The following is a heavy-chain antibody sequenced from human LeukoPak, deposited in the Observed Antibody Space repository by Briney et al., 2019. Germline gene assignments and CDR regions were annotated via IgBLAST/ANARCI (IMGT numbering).Heavy chain of an antibody. CDR3: ARVAATWIQLWSGVSWFDP. CDR2: IYYSGST. D-gene: IGHD5-18*01. J-gene: IGHJ5*02. Sequence: LRLSCAASGFTFSSYSMNWVRQHPGKGLEWIGYIYYSGSTYYNPSLKRRVTISVDTSKNQFSLKLSSVTAADTAVYYCARVAATWIQLWSGVSWFDPWGQGTLVTVSS. CDR1: GFTFSSYS. V-gene: IGHV4-31*02.